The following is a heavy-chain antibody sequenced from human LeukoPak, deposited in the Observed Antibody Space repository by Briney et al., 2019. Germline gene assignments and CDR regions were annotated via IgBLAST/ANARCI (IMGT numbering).Heavy chain of an antibody. D-gene: IGHD3-22*01. CDR1: GGSISSSSYY. V-gene: IGHV4-39*07. CDR3: ATRSHYYDSSGYSNWFDP. CDR2: IYYSGST. J-gene: IGHJ5*02. Sequence: PSETLSLTCTVSGGSISSSSYYWGWIRQPPGKGLEWIGSIYYSGSTYYNPSLKSRVTISVDTSKNQFSLKLSSVTAADTAVYYCATRSHYYDSSGYSNWFDPWGQGTLVTVSS.